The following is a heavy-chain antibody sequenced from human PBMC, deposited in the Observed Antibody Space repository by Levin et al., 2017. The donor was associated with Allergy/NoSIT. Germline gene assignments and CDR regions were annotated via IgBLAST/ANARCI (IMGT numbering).Heavy chain of an antibody. CDR2: VYYTGNT. J-gene: IGHJ4*02. CDR3: ARYNYNSGGHIVRIFDY. Sequence: PSETLSLTCTVSGGSISGSTYFWGWIRQPPGKGLEYIAIVYYTGNTYYNPSLKSRVTMSVDTSKNQFSLKLGSVTAADTAVYYCARYNYNSGGHIVRIFDYWGQGTLVTVSS. V-gene: IGHV4-39*07. CDR1: GGSISGSTYF. D-gene: IGHD2-15*01.